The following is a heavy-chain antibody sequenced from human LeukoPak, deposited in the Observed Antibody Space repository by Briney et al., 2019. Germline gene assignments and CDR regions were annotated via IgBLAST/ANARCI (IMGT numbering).Heavy chain of an antibody. V-gene: IGHV3-48*03. CDR2: ISSSGSTI. Sequence: GGSLRLSCAASGFTFSSYEMNWVRQAPGKGLEWVSYISSSGSTIYYADSVKGRFTISRDNAKNSLYLQMNSLRAEDTAVYYCARDAALYDITGYYYSMDVWGKGTTVTVSS. J-gene: IGHJ6*04. D-gene: IGHD3-9*01. CDR1: GFTFSSYE. CDR3: ARDAALYDITGYYYSMDV.